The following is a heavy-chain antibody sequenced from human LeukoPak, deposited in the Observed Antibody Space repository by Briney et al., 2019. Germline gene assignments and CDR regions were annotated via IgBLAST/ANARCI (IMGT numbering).Heavy chain of an antibody. CDR2: INPNSGGT. Sequence: ASVKVSCKASGYTFTAYYMRWVRQAPGQGLEWMGWINPNSGGTNYAQSFQGRATMTRDTSIYTAYMELSSLRSDDTAVYYCARMGITAAGSLDYWGQGTLVTVSS. J-gene: IGHJ4*02. V-gene: IGHV1-2*02. CDR3: ARMGITAAGSLDY. D-gene: IGHD6-13*01. CDR1: GYTFTAYY.